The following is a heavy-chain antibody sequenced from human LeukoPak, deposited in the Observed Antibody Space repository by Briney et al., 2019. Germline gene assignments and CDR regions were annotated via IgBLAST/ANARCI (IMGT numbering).Heavy chain of an antibody. V-gene: IGHV1-69*13. D-gene: IGHD3-10*01. CDR2: IIHRSGTA. Sequence: SVKVSCKASGGTFSGDGFSWVRQAPGQGLEWIGGIIHRSGTADYAQKFQVRVTITADESTSTVYMELTSLTSEDTAVYYCVKGMIMLRGVNLITYWGQGTLVTVSS. CDR3: VKGMIMLRGVNLITY. CDR1: GGTFSGDG. J-gene: IGHJ4*02.